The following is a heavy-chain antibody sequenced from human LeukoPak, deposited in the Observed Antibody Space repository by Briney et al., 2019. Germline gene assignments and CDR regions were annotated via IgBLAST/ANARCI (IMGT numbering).Heavy chain of an antibody. J-gene: IGHJ4*02. CDR2: ISSSSSDI. D-gene: IGHD5-12*01. CDR1: GFTFSRYA. Sequence: GGSLRLSCAASGFTFSRYAMNWVRQAPGKGLVWVSYISSSSSDIYYADSVKGRFTISRDNAQNSLYLQMNSLRDEDTAIYYCARPVARGVYSGYDSENWGQGTLVTVSS. V-gene: IGHV3-48*02. CDR3: ARPVARGVYSGYDSEN.